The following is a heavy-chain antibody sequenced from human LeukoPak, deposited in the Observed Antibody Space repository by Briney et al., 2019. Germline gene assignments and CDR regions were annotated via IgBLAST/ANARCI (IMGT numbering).Heavy chain of an antibody. CDR3: AKDPRLWSGYYSGYFDY. V-gene: IGHV3-7*01. CDR2: IKQDGSDK. J-gene: IGHJ4*02. Sequence: PGGSLRRSCGVSGFTVSVYWMSWVRQAPGKGLEWVANIKQDGSDKYYVDSVKGRFTISRDNAKNSLFLQMNSLRAEDTAVYYCAKDPRLWSGYYSGYFDYWGQGTLVTVSS. D-gene: IGHD3-3*01. CDR1: GFTVSVYW.